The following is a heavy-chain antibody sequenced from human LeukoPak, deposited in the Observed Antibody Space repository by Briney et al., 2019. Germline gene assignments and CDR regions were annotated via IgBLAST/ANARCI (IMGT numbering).Heavy chain of an antibody. D-gene: IGHD6-13*01. CDR1: GFTVSSNS. Sequence: PGGSLRLSCTVSGFTVSSNSMSWVRQAPGKGLEWVSFIYSDNTHYSDSVKGRFTISRDNSKNTLYLQMNSLRAEDTAVYYCARVLAAAGPSFYYYYYMDVWGKGTTVTISS. J-gene: IGHJ6*03. CDR2: IYSDNT. V-gene: IGHV3-53*01. CDR3: ARVLAAAGPSFYYYYYMDV.